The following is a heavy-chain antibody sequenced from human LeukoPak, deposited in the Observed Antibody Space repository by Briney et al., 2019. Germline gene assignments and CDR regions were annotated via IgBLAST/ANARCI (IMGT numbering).Heavy chain of an antibody. V-gene: IGHV4-4*07. Sequence: NPSETLSLTCTVPGGSISSYYWSWIRQPAGKGLEWIGRIYTSGSTNYNPSLKSRVTMSVDTSKNQFSLKLSSVTAADTAVYYCARDFYSSSWYGGYYYYMDVWGKGTTVTISS. CDR1: GGSISSYY. CDR2: IYTSGST. J-gene: IGHJ6*03. CDR3: ARDFYSSSWYGGYYYYMDV. D-gene: IGHD6-13*01.